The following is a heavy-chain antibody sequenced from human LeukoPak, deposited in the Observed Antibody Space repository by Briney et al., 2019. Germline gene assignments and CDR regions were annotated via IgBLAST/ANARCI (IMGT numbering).Heavy chain of an antibody. Sequence: GASVKVSCXTSGYTFTGHYIHWVRQAPGQGLEWMGRINPSTSATNYAQKFQGRVTMTRDTSITTAYMELSRLRSDDTAVYYCARESSYYSDSSGYYLHFDYWGQGTLVTVSS. CDR1: GYTFTGHY. J-gene: IGHJ4*02. CDR3: ARESSYYSDSSGYYLHFDY. V-gene: IGHV1-2*06. CDR2: INPSTSAT. D-gene: IGHD3-22*01.